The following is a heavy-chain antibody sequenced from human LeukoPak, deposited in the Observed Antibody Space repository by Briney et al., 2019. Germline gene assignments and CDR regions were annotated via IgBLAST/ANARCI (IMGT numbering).Heavy chain of an antibody. V-gene: IGHV3-15*01. CDR3: TTYNSRDVFDI. CDR2: IKSKSDSGTT. Sequence: GGSFRLSCAASGFTVSKAWMSWVRQAPGKGLEWVGRIKSKSDSGTTVHAAPVKCRFTISRDDSKNTLNLQMNSLKTEDTGVYYCTTYNSRDVFDIWGQGTMVTV. D-gene: IGHD2/OR15-2a*01. CDR1: GFTVSKAW. J-gene: IGHJ3*02.